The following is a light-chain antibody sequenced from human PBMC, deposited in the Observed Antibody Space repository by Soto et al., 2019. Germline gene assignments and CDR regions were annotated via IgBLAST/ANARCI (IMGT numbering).Light chain of an antibody. J-gene: IGKJ1*01. CDR1: QSVSTY. CDR3: QQRSNWPPIT. CDR2: DAF. V-gene: IGKV3-11*01. Sequence: EIVLTQSPGTLSLSPGERATLSCRASQSVSTYLAWYQHRPGQAPRLLIYDAFVRATGIPARFSGSGSGTDFTLTISSLEPEDFAVYYCQQRSNWPPITFGQGTKVDIK.